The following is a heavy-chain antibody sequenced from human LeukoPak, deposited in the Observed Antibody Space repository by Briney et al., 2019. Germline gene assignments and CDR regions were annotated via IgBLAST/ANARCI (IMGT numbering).Heavy chain of an antibody. CDR3: AKGLLWSKNWFDP. V-gene: IGHV3-30*02. D-gene: IGHD3-10*01. CDR1: GFTFSSYG. CDR2: IRYDGSNK. J-gene: IGHJ5*02. Sequence: PGGSLRLSCAASGFTFSSYGMHWVRQAPGKGLEWVAFIRYDGSNKYYADSVKGRFTISRDNSKNTLYLQMNSLRAEDTAVYYCAKGLLWSKNWFDPWGQGTLVTVSS.